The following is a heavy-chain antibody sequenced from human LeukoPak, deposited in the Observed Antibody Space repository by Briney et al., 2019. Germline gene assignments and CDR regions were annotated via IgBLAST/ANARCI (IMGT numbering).Heavy chain of an antibody. CDR2: INPNSGGT. V-gene: IGHV1-2*02. CDR1: GYTFTDYY. D-gene: IGHD2-2*01. CDR3: ARAGGDIVVVPAARPFDY. Sequence: GASVKVSCTTSGYTFTDYYMHWVRQAPGQGLEWMGWINPNSGGTNYAQKFQGRVTMTRDTSISTAYMELSRLRSDDTAVYYCARAGGDIVVVPAARPFDYWGQGTLVTVSS. J-gene: IGHJ4*02.